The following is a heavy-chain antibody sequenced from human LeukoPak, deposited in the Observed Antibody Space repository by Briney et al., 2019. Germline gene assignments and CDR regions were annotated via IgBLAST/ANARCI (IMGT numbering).Heavy chain of an antibody. CDR3: ARRDISSGWSFDY. J-gene: IGHJ4*02. CDR2: IHTSGST. Sequence: SETLSLTCTVSGGSISNYHWSWIRQPAGKGLEWIGQIHTSGSTNYNPPLKSRVTMSIDTPENQLSLTIRSVTAADTAVYYCARRDISSGWSFDYWGQGTLVTISS. CDR1: GGSISNYH. D-gene: IGHD6-19*01. V-gene: IGHV4-4*07.